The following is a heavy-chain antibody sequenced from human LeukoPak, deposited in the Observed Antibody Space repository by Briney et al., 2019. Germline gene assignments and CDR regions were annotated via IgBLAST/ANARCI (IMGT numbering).Heavy chain of an antibody. CDR2: ISGDGGST. Sequence: PGGSLRLSCAASGFTFDDYAMHWVRQAPGKGLEWASLISGDGGSTYYADSVKGRFTISRDNSKNSLYLQMNSLRTEDTALYYCAKENLVSRGYYDSSGSAFDTWGQGTMVTVSS. CDR1: GFTFDDYA. CDR3: AKENLVSRGYYDSSGSAFDT. V-gene: IGHV3-43*02. J-gene: IGHJ3*02. D-gene: IGHD3-22*01.